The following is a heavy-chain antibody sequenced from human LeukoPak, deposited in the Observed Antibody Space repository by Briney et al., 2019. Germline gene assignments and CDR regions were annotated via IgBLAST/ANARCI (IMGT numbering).Heavy chain of an antibody. CDR2: IYHSGST. CDR1: GYSISSGYY. J-gene: IGHJ5*02. V-gene: IGHV4-38-2*01. D-gene: IGHD3-3*01. Sequence: SETLSLTCAVSGYSISSGYYWGWLRQPPGKGLEWIGSIYHSGSTYHNPSLKSRVTISVDTSKNQLSLKLSSVTAADTAVYYCARHGGYDSWSGYYQNNWFDPWGQGTLVSVSS. CDR3: ARHGGYDSWSGYYQNNWFDP.